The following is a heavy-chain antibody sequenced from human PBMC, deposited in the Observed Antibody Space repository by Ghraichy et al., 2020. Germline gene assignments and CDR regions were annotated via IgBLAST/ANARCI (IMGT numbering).Heavy chain of an antibody. V-gene: IGHV3-23*01. D-gene: IGHD3-10*01. CDR1: GFTFSTYA. Sequence: GESLNISCAASGFTFSTYAISWVRQAPGKGLEWVSAITGSGDRKYYADSVKGRFTISRDNPRNTLYLQMNSLRAEDTAVYFCAKEITMIRGAIDYWGQGTLVTVSS. CDR3: AKEITMIRGAIDY. J-gene: IGHJ4*02. CDR2: ITGSGDRK.